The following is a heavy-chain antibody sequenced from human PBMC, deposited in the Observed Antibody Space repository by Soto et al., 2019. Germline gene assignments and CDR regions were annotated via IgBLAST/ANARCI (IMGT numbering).Heavy chain of an antibody. J-gene: IGHJ4*02. D-gene: IGHD3-3*01. CDR2: IYYRGTT. CDR3: ARVRVLRFLEWAIDH. V-gene: IGHV4-61*01. CDR1: GGSVSSSSYY. Sequence: NPSETLSLTCTVSGGSVSSSSYYWSWIRQPPGKGLERIGYIYYRGTTNYNPSLKSRVTISIDTSKNQFSLKLTSVTAADTAVYYCARVRVLRFLEWAIDHWGQGTLVTVSS.